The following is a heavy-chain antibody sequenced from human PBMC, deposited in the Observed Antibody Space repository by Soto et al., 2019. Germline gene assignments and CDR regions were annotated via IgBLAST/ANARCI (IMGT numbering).Heavy chain of an antibody. J-gene: IGHJ6*02. V-gene: IGHV1-18*01. D-gene: IGHD6-19*01. Sequence: GASVKVSCKASGYTFTSYCISWVLQAPGQGLEWMGWISAYNGNTNYAQKLQGRVTMTTDTSTSTAYMELRSLRSDDTAVYYCARDVSGWSYYYYDYGMDVWGQGTTVTV. CDR3: ARDVSGWSYYYYDYGMDV. CDR2: ISAYNGNT. CDR1: GYTFTSYC.